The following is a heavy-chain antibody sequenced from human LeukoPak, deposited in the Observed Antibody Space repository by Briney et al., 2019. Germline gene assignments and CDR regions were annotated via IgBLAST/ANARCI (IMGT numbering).Heavy chain of an antibody. CDR1: GYTFTAYH. V-gene: IGHV1-18*04. CDR2: ISAYNGNT. CDR3: ARGYGLAVAPSTYFDY. J-gene: IGHJ4*02. D-gene: IGHD6-19*01. Sequence: ASVKVSCKASGYTFTAYHMHWVRQAPGQGLEWMGWISAYNGNTNYAQKLQGRVTMTTDTSTSTAYMELRSLRSDDTAVYYCARGYGLAVAPSTYFDYWGQGTLVTVSS.